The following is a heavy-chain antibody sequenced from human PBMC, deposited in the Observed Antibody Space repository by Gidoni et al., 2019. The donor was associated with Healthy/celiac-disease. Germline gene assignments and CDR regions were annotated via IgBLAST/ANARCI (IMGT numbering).Heavy chain of an antibody. D-gene: IGHD3-3*01. V-gene: IGHV3-33*01. CDR2: IWYDGSNK. J-gene: IGHJ6*02. CDR3: ARDQTIFGVVTDYGMDV. CDR1: GFTFSSYG. Sequence: QVQLVESGGGVVQPGRSLRPSCAASGFTFSSYGMHWVRQAPGKGLEWVAVIWYDGSNKYYADSVKGRFTISRDNSKNTLYLQMNSLRAEDTAVYYCARDQTIFGVVTDYGMDVWGQGTTVTVSS.